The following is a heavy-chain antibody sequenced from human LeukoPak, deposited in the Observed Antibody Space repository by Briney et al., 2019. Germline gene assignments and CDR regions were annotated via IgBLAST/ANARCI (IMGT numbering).Heavy chain of an antibody. V-gene: IGHV1-2*02. CDR3: ARDGGTTRTSFDY. CDR2: FNPNSGGT. CDR1: GYTFTGYY. D-gene: IGHD1-1*01. J-gene: IGHJ4*02. Sequence: GASVKVSCKASGYTFTGYYMHWVRQARGQGLEWMGWFNPNSGGTNYAQKFQGRVTMTRDTSTSTAYMELSRLRSDDTAVYYCARDGGTTRTSFDYWGQGTLVTVSS.